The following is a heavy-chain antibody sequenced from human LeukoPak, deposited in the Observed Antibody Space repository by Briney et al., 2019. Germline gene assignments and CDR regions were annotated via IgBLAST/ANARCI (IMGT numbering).Heavy chain of an antibody. D-gene: IGHD3-9*01. CDR1: GGSFSGYY. CDR2: INHSGST. Sequence: SETLSLTCALYGGSFSGYYWSWIRQPPGKGLEWIGEINHSGSTSYNPSLKSRVTISLDTSKNQFSLKLRSVTAADTAVYFCARGSRLTGAFDIWGQGTMVTVSS. J-gene: IGHJ3*02. V-gene: IGHV4-34*01. CDR3: ARGSRLTGAFDI.